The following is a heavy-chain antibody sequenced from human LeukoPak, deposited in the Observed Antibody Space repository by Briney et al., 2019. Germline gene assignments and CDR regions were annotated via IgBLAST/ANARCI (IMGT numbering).Heavy chain of an antibody. D-gene: IGHD3-10*01. Sequence: GGSLRLSCAASGFTFSSYGMNWVRQAPGKGLEWVGVVWYDGSNKYYGDSVKGRFTISRDNAKNSLYLQMNSLRAEDTAVYYCARGMFYYGSGSDTGDYWGQGTLVTVSS. CDR2: VWYDGSNK. V-gene: IGHV3-33*01. CDR3: ARGMFYYGSGSDTGDY. CDR1: GFTFSSYG. J-gene: IGHJ4*02.